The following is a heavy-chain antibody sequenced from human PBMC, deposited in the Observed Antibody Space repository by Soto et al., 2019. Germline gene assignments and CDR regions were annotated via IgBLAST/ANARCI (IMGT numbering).Heavy chain of an antibody. CDR3: ARXLSGYEGGVYYYYGMDV. Sequence: ASVKVSCKASGYTFTSYGISWVRQAPGQGLEWMGWISAYNGNTNYAQKLQGRVTMTTDTSTSTAYMELRSLRSDDAAVYYCARXLSGYEGGVYYYYGMDVWGQGTTVTVSS. CDR2: ISAYNGNT. J-gene: IGHJ6*02. V-gene: IGHV1-18*04. CDR1: GYTFTSYG. D-gene: IGHD5-12*01.